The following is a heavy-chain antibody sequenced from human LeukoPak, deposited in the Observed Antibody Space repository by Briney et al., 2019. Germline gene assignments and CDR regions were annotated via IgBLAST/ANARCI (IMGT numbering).Heavy chain of an antibody. Sequence: SETLSLTCTVSGYSISSGYYWGWIRQPPGKGLEWIGSLYYSGSTYYNPSLKSRVTISVDTSKNQFSVKLSSVTAADTAVYYCARAFVRGQVNYWGQGTLVTVSS. CDR1: GYSISSGYY. D-gene: IGHD6-6*01. CDR2: LYYSGST. J-gene: IGHJ4*02. CDR3: ARAFVRGQVNY. V-gene: IGHV4-38-2*02.